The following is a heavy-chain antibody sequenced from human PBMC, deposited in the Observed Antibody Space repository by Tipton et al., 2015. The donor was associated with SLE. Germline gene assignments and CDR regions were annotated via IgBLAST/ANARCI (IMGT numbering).Heavy chain of an antibody. CDR1: GGSISSGSYS. CDR3: ARVTLLTGYYHPNWFGP. J-gene: IGHJ5*02. V-gene: IGHV4-39*07. D-gene: IGHD3-9*01. CDR2: IYYSGSI. Sequence: TLSLTCTVSGGSISSGSYSWDWIRQPPGKGLEWIGGIYYSGSIYYNPSLKSRVTLSMDTSKNQFSMRVTSVTAADTAVYYCARVTLLTGYYHPNWFGPWGLGTLVTVSS.